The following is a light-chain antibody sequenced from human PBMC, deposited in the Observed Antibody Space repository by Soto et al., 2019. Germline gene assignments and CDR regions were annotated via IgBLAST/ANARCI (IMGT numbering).Light chain of an antibody. Sequence: DIQMVQSPSSLSSSVGDRVTITCRASHDIRNDLGWDQQKPGKAPERLIYSASNLQAGVPSRFSGSGSGTEFTLTVRSLEPEDFAVYFCLQHHNRPYTFCHGTKLEI. J-gene: IGKJ2*01. CDR3: LQHHNRPYT. CDR1: HDIRND. V-gene: IGKV1-17*01. CDR2: SAS.